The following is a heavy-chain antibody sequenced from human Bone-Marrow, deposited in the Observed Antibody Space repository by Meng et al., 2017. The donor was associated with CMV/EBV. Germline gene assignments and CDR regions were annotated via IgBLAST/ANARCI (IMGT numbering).Heavy chain of an antibody. D-gene: IGHD3-16*01. J-gene: IGHJ4*02. CDR3: ARDSAYDINADLDY. CDR2: IKGKTDGGTT. V-gene: IGHV3-15*01. CDR1: GFTFSGAW. Sequence: GESLKISCVASGFTFSGAWMTWVRQAPGKGLEWVGRIKGKTDGGTTDYAAPVKGRFTISRDNAKNSLYLQMNSLRAEDTAVYYCARDSAYDINADLDYWGQGTLVTVSS.